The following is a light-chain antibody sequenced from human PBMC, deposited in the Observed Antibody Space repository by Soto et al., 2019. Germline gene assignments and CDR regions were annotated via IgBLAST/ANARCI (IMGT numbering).Light chain of an antibody. CDR3: QRDGISPPKHT. V-gene: IGKV3-20*01. Sequence: EVVLTQSPGTLSLSPGERATLSCRASQTVNSSYLAWYQQNPGQAPRLLIYSASSRATHIPERVSGSGSRTDFTLDICRLEPEDFRLYYCQRDGISPPKHTFDQETKQQLK. CDR2: SAS. J-gene: IGKJ2*01. CDR1: QTVNSSY.